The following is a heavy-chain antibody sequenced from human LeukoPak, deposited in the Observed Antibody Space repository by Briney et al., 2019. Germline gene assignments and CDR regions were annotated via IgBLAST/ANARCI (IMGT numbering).Heavy chain of an antibody. CDR1: GGSFSGYY. CDR2: INHSGST. CDR3: ARKRVIVATLRAQRSPFFDV. J-gene: IGHJ3*01. D-gene: IGHD5-12*01. Sequence: PSGTLSLTCAVYGGSFSGYYWSWIRQPPGKGLEWIGEINHSGSTNYNPSLKSRVTISVDTSKNQFSLKLSSVTAADTAVYYCARKRVIVATLRAQRSPFFDVWGQGTMVTVSS. V-gene: IGHV4-34*01.